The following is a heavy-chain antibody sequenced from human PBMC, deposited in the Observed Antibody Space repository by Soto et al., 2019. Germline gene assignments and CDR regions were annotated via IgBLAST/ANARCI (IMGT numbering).Heavy chain of an antibody. CDR3: ARDGGFPGITFGGVINH. CDR2: ISYDGSNK. D-gene: IGHD3-16*02. CDR1: GFTFSSYA. Sequence: QVQLVESGGGVVQPGRSLRLSCAASGFTFSSYAMHWVRQAPGKGLEWVAVISYDGSNKYYADSVKGRFTISRDNSKNTLYLQMNSLRAEDTAVYYCARDGGFPGITFGGVINHWGQGTLVTVFS. V-gene: IGHV3-30-3*01. J-gene: IGHJ5*02.